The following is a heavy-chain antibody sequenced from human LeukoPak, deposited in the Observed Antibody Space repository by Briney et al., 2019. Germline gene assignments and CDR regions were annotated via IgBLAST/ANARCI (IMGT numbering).Heavy chain of an antibody. V-gene: IGHV3-7*03. J-gene: IGHJ4*02. CDR2: IKQDGSEK. D-gene: IGHD2-15*01. Sequence: GRSLRLSCAASGFTFSSYWMSWVRQAPGKGLEWVANIKQDGSEKYYVDSVKGRFTISRDNAKNSLYLQMNSLRAEDTAVYYCARGPYNYCSGGSCSFDCWGQGTLVTVSS. CDR3: ARGPYNYCSGGSCSFDC. CDR1: GFTFSSYW.